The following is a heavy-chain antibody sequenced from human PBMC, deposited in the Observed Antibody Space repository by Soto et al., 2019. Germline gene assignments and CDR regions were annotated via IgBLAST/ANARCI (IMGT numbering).Heavy chain of an antibody. CDR2: IDPSDSYT. J-gene: IGHJ6*02. V-gene: IGHV5-10-1*01. Sequence: PGEFLKISCKGSGYSFTSYWISWVRQMPGKGLEWMGRIDPSDSYTNYSPSFQGHATISADKSISTAYLQMNSLKTEDTAVYYCTRGLVDSRPPYTYHGMDVWGQGTTVTVSS. CDR3: TRGLVDSRPPYTYHGMDV. D-gene: IGHD3-9*01. CDR1: GYSFTSYW.